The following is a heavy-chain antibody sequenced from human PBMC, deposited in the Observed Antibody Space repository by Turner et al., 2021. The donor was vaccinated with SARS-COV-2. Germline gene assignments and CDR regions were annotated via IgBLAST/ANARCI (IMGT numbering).Heavy chain of an antibody. Sequence: EVQLVESGGGLIQPGGSLRLSCSASGFTVSSTYMSWVRQAPGKGLEWVSVIYSGGSTYYSYSVKGRFTISRDNSKNTLYLQMNRLRAEDTAVYYCARDLMEVVGMDVWGQGTTVTVSS. CDR2: IYSGGST. V-gene: IGHV3-53*01. CDR3: ARDLMEVVGMDV. J-gene: IGHJ6*02. D-gene: IGHD3-3*01. CDR1: GFTVSSTY.